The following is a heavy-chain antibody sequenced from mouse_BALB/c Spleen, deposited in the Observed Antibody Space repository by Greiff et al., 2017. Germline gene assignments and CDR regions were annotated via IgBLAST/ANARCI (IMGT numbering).Heavy chain of an antibody. Sequence: VQLQQSGAELVRPGALVKLSCKASGFNIKDYYMHWVKQRPEQGLEWIGWIDPENGNTIYDPKFQGKASITADTSSNTAYLQLSSPTSEDTAVYYCARFTTVVATGDYWGQGTSVTVSS. D-gene: IGHD1-1*01. J-gene: IGHJ4*01. CDR2: IDPENGNT. CDR3: ARFTTVVATGDY. CDR1: GFNIKDYY. V-gene: IGHV14-1*02.